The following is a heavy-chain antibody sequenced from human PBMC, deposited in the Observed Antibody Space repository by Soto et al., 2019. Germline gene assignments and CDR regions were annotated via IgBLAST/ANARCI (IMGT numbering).Heavy chain of an antibody. CDR3: ARDWGDSSSTHYFDY. Sequence: QVHLVESGGGLVKPGGSLRLSCAASGFTFSDYYMSWIRQAPGKGLEWVSYISSSGRTIYYADCVKGRFTISRDNAKNSLYLQMNRLRAADTAVYYCARDWGDSSSTHYFDYWGQGTLVTVSS. J-gene: IGHJ4*02. CDR1: GFTFSDYY. CDR2: ISSSGRTI. D-gene: IGHD6-6*01. V-gene: IGHV3-11*01.